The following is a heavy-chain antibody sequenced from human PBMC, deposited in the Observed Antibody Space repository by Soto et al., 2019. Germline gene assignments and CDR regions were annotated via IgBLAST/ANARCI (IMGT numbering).Heavy chain of an antibody. CDR2: IRSKANSYAT. J-gene: IGHJ4*02. D-gene: IGHD6-6*01. Sequence: GGSLRLSCAASGFTFSGSAMHWVHQASGKGLEWVGRIRSKANSYATAYAASVKGRFTISRDDSKNTAYLQMNSLKTEDTAVYYCTTEYSSSLYYFDYWGQGTLVTVSS. CDR1: GFTFSGSA. CDR3: TTEYSSSLYYFDY. V-gene: IGHV3-73*01.